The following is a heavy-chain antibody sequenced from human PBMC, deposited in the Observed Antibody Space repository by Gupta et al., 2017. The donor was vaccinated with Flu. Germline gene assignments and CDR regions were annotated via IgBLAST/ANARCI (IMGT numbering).Heavy chain of an antibody. Sequence: QVQLVQSGAEVKKPGASVKVSCKASGYTFTSYYMHWVRQAPGQGLEWMGIINPSGGSTSYAQKFQGRVTMTRDTSTSTVYMELSSLRSEDTAVYYCARGGIAAAGIDSRWFDPWGQGTLVTVSS. CDR3: ARGGIAAAGIDSRWFDP. CDR1: GYTFTSYY. CDR2: INPSGGST. V-gene: IGHV1-46*01. D-gene: IGHD6-13*01. J-gene: IGHJ5*02.